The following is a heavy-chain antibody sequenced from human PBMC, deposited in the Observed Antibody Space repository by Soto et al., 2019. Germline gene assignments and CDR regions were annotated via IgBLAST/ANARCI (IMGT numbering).Heavy chain of an antibody. CDR3: VSEGDYNFRGGPSY. CDR2: TRNKANRYTT. J-gene: IGHJ4*02. D-gene: IGHD3-3*01. CDR1: GFTVSSKY. V-gene: IGHV3-72*01. Sequence: GGSLRLSCAASGFTVSSKYMSWVRQAPGKGLEWVARTRNKANRYTTEYAASVKGRFTISRDDSKNSLYLQMSSLQTEDTAVYYCVSEGDYNFRGGPSYWAQGPSVPVSS.